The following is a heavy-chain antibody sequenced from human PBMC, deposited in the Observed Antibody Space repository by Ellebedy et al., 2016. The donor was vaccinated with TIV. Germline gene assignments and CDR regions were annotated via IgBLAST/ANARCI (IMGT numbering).Heavy chain of an antibody. CDR3: ARDREIAVADFVY. CDR1: GFTFSLNW. J-gene: IGHJ4*02. Sequence: GESLKISCAASGFTFSLNWMYWVRQAPGKGLEWVANIKEDGSEEYYVDSVKGRFTISRDNAKNSLYLQMNSLRAEDTAVYYCARDREIAVADFVYWGQGTLVTVSS. CDR2: IKEDGSEE. D-gene: IGHD6-19*01. V-gene: IGHV3-7*01.